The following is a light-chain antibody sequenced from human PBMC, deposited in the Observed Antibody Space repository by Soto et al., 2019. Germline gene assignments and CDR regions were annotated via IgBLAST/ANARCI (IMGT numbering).Light chain of an antibody. Sequence: DVRMTQSPSSLSASVGDTITITCRASRTINTYLNWFQQKPGEPPRLLIYGASTLHDGVPSRFSGSGSGADFTLTISGLQPEDFASYHCQQTYSVISFGGGTMMEIK. V-gene: IGKV1-39*01. CDR3: QQTYSVIS. J-gene: IGKJ4*01. CDR2: GAS. CDR1: RTINTY.